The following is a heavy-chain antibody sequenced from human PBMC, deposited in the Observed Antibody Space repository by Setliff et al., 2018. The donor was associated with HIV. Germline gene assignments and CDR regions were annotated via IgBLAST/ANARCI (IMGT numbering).Heavy chain of an antibody. CDR2: ISPSGGSP. J-gene: IGHJ4*02. CDR1: GYTFTRYF. D-gene: IGHD1-26*01. CDR3: ARGWEGGMDY. V-gene: IGHV1-46*01. Sequence: ASVKVSCKSSGYTFTRYFMHCVRQAPRQGLEWLGMISPSGGSPWYAQKFQGSVTMTEDTSTNTLYMELSSLRSEDTAVYYCARGWEGGMDYWGQGTLVTVSS.